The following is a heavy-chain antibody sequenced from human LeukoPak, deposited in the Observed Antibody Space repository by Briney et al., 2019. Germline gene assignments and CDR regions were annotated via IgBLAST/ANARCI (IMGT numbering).Heavy chain of an antibody. V-gene: IGHV4-59*11. CDR1: GGSFSGHY. Sequence: ASETLSLTCAVYGGSFSGHYWSWIRQPPGKGLEWIGCIYYSGSTNYNPSLKSRVTISVDTSKNQFSLKLSSVTAADTAVYYCARGPIAAAGTAFDPWGQGTLVTVSS. CDR2: IYYSGST. D-gene: IGHD6-13*01. CDR3: ARGPIAAAGTAFDP. J-gene: IGHJ5*02.